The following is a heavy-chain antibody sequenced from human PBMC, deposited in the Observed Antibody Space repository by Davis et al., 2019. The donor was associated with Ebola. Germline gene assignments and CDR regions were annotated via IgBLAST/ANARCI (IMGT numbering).Heavy chain of an antibody. CDR1: GGSFSGYY. V-gene: IGHV4-34*01. CDR2: INHSGGT. Sequence: SETLSLTCAVYGGSFSGYYWSWIRQPPGKGLEWIGEINHSGGTNYNPSLKSRVTISVDTSKNQFSLKLSSVTAADTAVYYCARGYYSSGWYSIWGQGTLVTVSS. CDR3: ARGYYSSGWYSI. J-gene: IGHJ4*02. D-gene: IGHD6-19*01.